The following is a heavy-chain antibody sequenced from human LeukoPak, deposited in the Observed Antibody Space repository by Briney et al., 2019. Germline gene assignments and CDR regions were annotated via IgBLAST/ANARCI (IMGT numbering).Heavy chain of an antibody. V-gene: IGHV3-66*01. CDR2: VSGGCST. Sequence: GGSLRLSCAASGFTVSSDYMSWVRQAPGKGLEWVSAVSGGCSTYFADYVRGRFTISRDNSKNTLYLQMNSLRAEDTALYYCARSYCSGGSCYSTYFDYWGQGTLVTVSS. J-gene: IGHJ4*01. CDR1: GFTVSSDY. D-gene: IGHD2-15*01. CDR3: ARSYCSGGSCYSTYFDY.